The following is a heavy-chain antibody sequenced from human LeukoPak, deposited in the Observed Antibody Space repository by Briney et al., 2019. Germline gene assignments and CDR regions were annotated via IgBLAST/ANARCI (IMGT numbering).Heavy chain of an antibody. CDR3: ARSLAVGGTRAY. CDR1: GYIFVTSD. V-gene: IGHV1-8*01. D-gene: IGHD6-19*01. Sequence: ASVTVSCKASGYIFVTSDINWVRQAAGQGLEWMGWMNPLSGKTGYAQKFQDRVTMIRNTSIGTAYMELSSLRSEDTAVYYCARSLAVGGTRAYWGQGTRVTVSS. CDR2: MNPLSGKT. J-gene: IGHJ4*02.